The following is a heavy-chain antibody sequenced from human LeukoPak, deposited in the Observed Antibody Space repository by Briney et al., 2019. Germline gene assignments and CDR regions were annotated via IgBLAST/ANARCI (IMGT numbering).Heavy chain of an antibody. J-gene: IGHJ4*02. CDR3: AREGIYCVNGVCYLDY. CDR2: VSWNGGNT. D-gene: IGHD2-8*01. CDR1: GFKFDDYG. V-gene: IGHV3-20*04. Sequence: GPLRLSCAASGFKFDDYGMSWVRQAPGKGLEWVSGVSWNGGNTGYADSVKGRFTISRDNAKNSLFLQVNSLRADDTAFYYCAREGIYCVNGVCYLDYWGQGTLVTVSS.